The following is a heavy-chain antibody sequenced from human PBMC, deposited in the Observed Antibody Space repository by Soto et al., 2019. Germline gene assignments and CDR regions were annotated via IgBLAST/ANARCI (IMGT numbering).Heavy chain of an antibody. Sequence: QVQLVQSGAEVKKPGSSVKVSCKASGGTFSSYAISWVRQAPGQGLEWMGGIIPIFGTANYAQKFHGRVTITADESTSTAYMELSSLRSEDTAVYYCAAEYCSSTSCYNRGHDWGQGTLVTVSS. D-gene: IGHD2-2*02. CDR3: AAEYCSSTSCYNRGHD. V-gene: IGHV1-69*01. CDR1: GGTFSSYA. CDR2: IIPIFGTA. J-gene: IGHJ4*02.